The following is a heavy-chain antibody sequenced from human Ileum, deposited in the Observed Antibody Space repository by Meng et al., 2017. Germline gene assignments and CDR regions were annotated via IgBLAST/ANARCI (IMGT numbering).Heavy chain of an antibody. D-gene: IGHD4-23*01. Sequence: QVQLVQSGAVVKKPGASVKVSCQASGYIFTKYGIGWVRPAPGQGVEWMGWISTYSGKTKDAQKLQGRVTMTTDTSTITAYMALRNLRSDDTAVYYCARDTVGTTLGDYWGQGTLVTVSS. CDR3: ARDTVGTTLGDY. V-gene: IGHV1-18*01. CDR2: ISTYSGKT. J-gene: IGHJ4*02. CDR1: GYIFTKYG.